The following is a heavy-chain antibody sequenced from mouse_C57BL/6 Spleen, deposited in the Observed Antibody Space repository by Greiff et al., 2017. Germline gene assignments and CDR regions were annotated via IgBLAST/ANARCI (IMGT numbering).Heavy chain of an antibody. CDR2: IYPGDGDT. D-gene: IGHD3-2*02. V-gene: IGHV1-82*01. CDR3: ARGGTAQAVFDY. J-gene: IGHJ2*01. Sequence: VKLQQSGPELVKPGASVKISCKASGYAFSSSWMNWVKQRPGKGLEWIGRIYPGDGDTNYNGKFKGKATLTADKSSSTAYMQLSSLTSEDSAVYFCARGGTAQAVFDYWGQGTTLTVSS. CDR1: GYAFSSSW.